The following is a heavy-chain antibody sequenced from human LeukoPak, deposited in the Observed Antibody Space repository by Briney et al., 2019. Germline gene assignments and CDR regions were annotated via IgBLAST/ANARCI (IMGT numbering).Heavy chain of an antibody. CDR1: GFPFSAYS. V-gene: IGHV3-21*01. J-gene: IGHJ4*02. CDR3: AKAYYDSSGYSYYFDY. D-gene: IGHD3-22*01. Sequence: GGSLRLSCAASGFPFSAYSMNWVRQAPGKGLEWVSSFSGSSTYMYYADSVKGRFTISRDNAKNSLYLQMNSLRDEDTAVYYCAKAYYDSSGYSYYFDYWGQGTLVTVSS. CDR2: FSGSSTYM.